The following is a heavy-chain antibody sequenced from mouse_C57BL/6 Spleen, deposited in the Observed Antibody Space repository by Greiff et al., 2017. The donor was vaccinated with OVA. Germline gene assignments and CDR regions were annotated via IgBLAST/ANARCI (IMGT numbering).Heavy chain of an antibody. Sequence: VQLQQSGPELVKPGASVKISCKASGYTFTDYYMNWVKQSHGKSLEWIGDINPNNGGTSYNQKFKGKATLTVDKSSSTAYMELRSLTSEDSAVYYCARSDYDKGFAYWGQGTLVTVSA. D-gene: IGHD2-4*01. J-gene: IGHJ3*01. CDR1: GYTFTDYY. CDR3: ARSDYDKGFAY. V-gene: IGHV1-26*01. CDR2: INPNNGGT.